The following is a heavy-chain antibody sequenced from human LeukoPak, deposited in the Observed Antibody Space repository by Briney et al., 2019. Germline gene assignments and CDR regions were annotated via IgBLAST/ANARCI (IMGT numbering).Heavy chain of an antibody. V-gene: IGHV4-34*01. CDR3: ARKFISYFDY. CDR1: GGSFSGYY. Sequence: PSETLSLTCAVYGGSFSGYYWSWIRQPPGKGLEWIGEINHSGSTNYNPSLKSRVTISVDTSKNQFSLKLSSVTAADTAVYYCARKFISYFDYWGQGALVTVSS. J-gene: IGHJ4*02. CDR2: INHSGST.